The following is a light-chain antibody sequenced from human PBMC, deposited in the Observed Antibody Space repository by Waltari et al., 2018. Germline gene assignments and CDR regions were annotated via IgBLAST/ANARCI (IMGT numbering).Light chain of an antibody. CDR1: SSDVGNYNY. Sequence: QSALTQPASVSGSPGQSIPIPCTGTSSDVGNYNYVSWYQQHPGKVPKLIIYGVSNRPSGVSNRFSGSKSGNTASLTISGLQAEDEADYYCSSYTGGSTFYVFGTGTKVAVL. CDR3: SSYTGGSTFYV. J-gene: IGLJ1*01. V-gene: IGLV2-14*01. CDR2: GVS.